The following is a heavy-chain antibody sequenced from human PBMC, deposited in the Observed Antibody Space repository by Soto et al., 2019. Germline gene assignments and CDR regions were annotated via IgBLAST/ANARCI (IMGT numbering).Heavy chain of an antibody. CDR2: IYWDDDK. J-gene: IGHJ3*02. CDR1: GFSLSTSGVG. Sequence: QITLNESGPTLVKPTQILTLTCTFSGFSLSTSGVGVGWIRQPPGKALEWLGFIYWDDDKRYSPSLKSRLTIPKDTSTSLVVLMMTNMDPMDTATYYCAHRLGQSGSNWDSGAFDIWGQGKMVTVSS. CDR3: AHRLGQSGSNWDSGAFDI. V-gene: IGHV2-5*02. D-gene: IGHD6-13*01.